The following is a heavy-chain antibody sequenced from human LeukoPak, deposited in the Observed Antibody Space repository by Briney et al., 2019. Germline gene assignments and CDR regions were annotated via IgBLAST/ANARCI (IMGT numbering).Heavy chain of an antibody. J-gene: IGHJ4*02. CDR3: ARTAMLTGGQSDY. CDR1: GGSISSGGYS. Sequence: SETLSLTCAVSGGSISSGGYSWSWIRQPPGKGLEWIGYIYNSGSTYYNPSLKSRVTISVDTSKNQFSLKLRSVTAADTAVYYCARTAMLTGGQSDYWGQGTLVTVSS. CDR2: IYNSGST. D-gene: IGHD5-18*01. V-gene: IGHV4-30-4*07.